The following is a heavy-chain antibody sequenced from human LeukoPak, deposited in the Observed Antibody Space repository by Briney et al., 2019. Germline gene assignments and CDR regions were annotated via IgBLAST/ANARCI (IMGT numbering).Heavy chain of an antibody. D-gene: IGHD1-7*01. CDR1: GGSFSHYY. CDR2: INDSGTI. V-gene: IGHV4-34*01. J-gene: IGHJ6*03. Sequence: SETLSLTCAVYGGSFSHYYWSWIRQSPGMGLEWIGEINDSGTINYNPSLMSRFTISLDKSKNQSSLKLSSATAADTAVYYCARRWNYGRNYYIDVWGKGATVSVSS. CDR3: ARRWNYGRNYYIDV.